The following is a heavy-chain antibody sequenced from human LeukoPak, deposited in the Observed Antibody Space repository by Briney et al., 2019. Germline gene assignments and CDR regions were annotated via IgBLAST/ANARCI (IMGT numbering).Heavy chain of an antibody. CDR1: GYTFSSYS. J-gene: IGHJ6*03. V-gene: IGHV3-23*01. CDR2: ISVSGGGT. CDR3: AKWVESFFYMDV. Sequence: GGSLRLSCLASGYTFSSYSINWVRQAPGKGLEWVSSISVSGGGTFYRNSVRDRFIISRDNSRNTLFLEMRALRAEDTAMYYCAKWVESFFYMDVWGKGTTVTVSS.